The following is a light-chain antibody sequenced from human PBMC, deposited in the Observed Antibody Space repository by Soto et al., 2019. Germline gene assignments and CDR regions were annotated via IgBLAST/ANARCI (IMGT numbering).Light chain of an antibody. CDR2: GAS. CDR1: QSVSSSY. V-gene: IGKV3-20*01. CDR3: QQYGSSPPGLT. J-gene: IGKJ4*01. Sequence: EIVLTQSPDTLSFSPGERATLSCWGSQSVSSSYLAWYQLKPGQAPRLLIYGASNRATGIPDRFSGSGSGTDFTLTISRLEPEDVAVYYCQQYGSSPPGLTFGGGTKVDIK.